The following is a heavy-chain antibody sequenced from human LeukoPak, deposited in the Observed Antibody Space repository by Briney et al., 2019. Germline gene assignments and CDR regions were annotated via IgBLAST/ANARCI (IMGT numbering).Heavy chain of an antibody. CDR2: IIPIFGTA. CDR1: GGTFSSYA. CDR3: ARVWLYYGDSKNWFDP. Sequence: SVKVSCKASGGTFSSYAISWVRQAPGQGLEWMGGIIPIFGTANYAQKFQGRVTITADESTSTAYMELSSLRSEDTAVYYCARVWLYYGDSKNWFDPWGQGTLVTVSS. D-gene: IGHD3-10*01. V-gene: IGHV1-69*13. J-gene: IGHJ5*02.